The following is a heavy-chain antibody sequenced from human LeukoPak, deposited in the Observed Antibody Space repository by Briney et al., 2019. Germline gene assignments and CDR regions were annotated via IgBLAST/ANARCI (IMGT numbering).Heavy chain of an antibody. J-gene: IGHJ4*02. CDR2: ISYDGSNK. Sequence: PGRSLRLSCAASGFTFSSYAMHWVRQAPGKGLEWVAVISYDGSNKYYADSVKGRFTISRDNSKNTLYLQMNSLRAEDTAVYYCARVTPGYCSGGSCSNFDYWGQGTLVIVSS. CDR3: ARVTPGYCSGGSCSNFDY. D-gene: IGHD2-15*01. CDR1: GFTFSSYA. V-gene: IGHV3-30-3*01.